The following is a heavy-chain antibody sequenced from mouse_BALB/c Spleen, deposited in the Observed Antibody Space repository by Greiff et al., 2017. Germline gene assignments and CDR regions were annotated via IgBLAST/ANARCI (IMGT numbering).Heavy chain of an antibody. CDR2: ISSGGSYT. J-gene: IGHJ3*01. D-gene: IGHD2-1*01. CDR1: GFTFSSYT. V-gene: IGHV5-6-4*01. CDR3: TRDDGNYDAY. Sequence: EVKLMESGGGLVKPGGSLKLSCAASGFTFSSYTMSWVRQTPEKRLEWVATISSGGSYTYYPDSVKGRFTISRDNAKNTLYLQMSSLKSEDTAMYYCTRDDGNYDAYWGQGTLVTVSA.